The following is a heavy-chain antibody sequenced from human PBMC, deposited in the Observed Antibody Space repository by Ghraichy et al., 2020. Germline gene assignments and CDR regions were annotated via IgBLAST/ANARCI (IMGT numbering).Heavy chain of an antibody. D-gene: IGHD6-19*01. J-gene: IGHJ4*02. CDR3: ARGHGAYSSGSGPLYEMRAIYYFDY. Sequence: SQTLSLTCAVYGGSFSGYYWSWIRQPPGKGLEWIGEINHSGSTNYNPSLKSRVTISVDTSKNQFSLKLSSVTAADTAVYYCARGHGAYSSGSGPLYEMRAIYYFDYWGQGTLVTVSS. CDR1: GGSFSGYY. CDR2: INHSGST. V-gene: IGHV4-34*01.